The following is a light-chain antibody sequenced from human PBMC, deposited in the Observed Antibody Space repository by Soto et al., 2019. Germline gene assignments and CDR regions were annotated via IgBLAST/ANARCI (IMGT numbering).Light chain of an antibody. CDR3: SSYTISNTLPFV. V-gene: IGLV2-14*01. Sequence: SGLTQPASVSGSPGQSITITCTGTRRDVGGYNYVSGYQQYPGKSAKLLMFEVTHGPSGVSTRFSGSKSGNTASLAISGLQAEDEADYYCSSYTISNTLPFVFGTGTQVTVL. CDR1: RRDVGGYNY. CDR2: EVT. J-gene: IGLJ1*01.